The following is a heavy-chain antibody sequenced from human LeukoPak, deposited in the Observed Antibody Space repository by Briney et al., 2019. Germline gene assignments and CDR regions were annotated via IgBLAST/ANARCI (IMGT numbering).Heavy chain of an antibody. CDR2: IYYSGST. J-gene: IGHJ3*02. D-gene: IGHD3-16*01. CDR1: GGSISSSSYY. V-gene: IGHV4-39*01. Sequence: SETLSLTCTVSGGSISSSSYYWGWIRQPPGKWLEWIGSIYYSGSTYYNPSLKSRVTISVDTSKNQFSLKLSAVTAADTAVYYCARLEGGTFDIWGQGTMVTVSS. CDR3: ARLEGGTFDI.